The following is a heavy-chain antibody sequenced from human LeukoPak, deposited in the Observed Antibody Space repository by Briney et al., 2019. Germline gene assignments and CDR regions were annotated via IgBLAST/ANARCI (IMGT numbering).Heavy chain of an antibody. CDR2: IYYSGSA. Sequence: SETLSLTCTVSGGSISSYYWSWIRQPPGKGLEWIGYIYYSGSANYSPSLKSRVTISIDTSKNQFSLKLSSVTAADTAVYYCARHSSGYSFEYWGQGTLVTVSS. CDR1: GGSISSYY. J-gene: IGHJ4*02. D-gene: IGHD3-22*01. CDR3: ARHSSGYSFEY. V-gene: IGHV4-59*08.